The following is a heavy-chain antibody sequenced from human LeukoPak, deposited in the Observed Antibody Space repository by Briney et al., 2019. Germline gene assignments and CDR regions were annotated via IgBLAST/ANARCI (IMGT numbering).Heavy chain of an antibody. CDR2: ISSSSSYI. CDR3: ARAAPTRTLIGSGADY. J-gene: IGHJ4*02. Sequence: GGSLRLSCAASGFAFNSYSMNWVRQAPGKGLEWVSSISSSSSYIYYADSVKGRFTISRDNAKNSLYLQMNSLRAEDTAVYYCARAAPTRTLIGSGADYWGQGIQVTVSS. CDR1: GFAFNSYS. D-gene: IGHD3-22*01. V-gene: IGHV3-21*01.